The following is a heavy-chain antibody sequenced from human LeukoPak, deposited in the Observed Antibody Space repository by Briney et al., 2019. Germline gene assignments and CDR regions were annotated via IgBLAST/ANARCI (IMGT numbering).Heavy chain of an antibody. CDR2: ISAYNGNT. CDR3: ARDDGGIAADY. Sequence: GASVKVSCMASGYTFTSYSISWVRPAAGQGLEWMGWISAYNGNTNYAQKFQGRVTMSTDTSTSTAYMELRSLRSDDTAVYYCARDDGGIAADYWGQGTLVTVSS. J-gene: IGHJ4*02. V-gene: IGHV1-18*01. CDR1: GYTFTSYS. D-gene: IGHD6-13*01.